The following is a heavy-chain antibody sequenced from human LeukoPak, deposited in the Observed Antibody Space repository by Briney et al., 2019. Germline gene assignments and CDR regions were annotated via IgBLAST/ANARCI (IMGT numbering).Heavy chain of an antibody. J-gene: IGHJ4*02. V-gene: IGHV3-23*01. CDR3: ARRNYSLDF. D-gene: IGHD2-15*01. Sequence: GGSLRLSCVASGFTFGTYTMTWVRQTPGKGLEWVSGISCSGGGTYYAGSLKGRFTISRDNSKNTLYLQMYSLRAEDTGVYYCARRNYSLDFWGQGTLVTVSS. CDR2: ISCSGGGT. CDR1: GFTFGTYT.